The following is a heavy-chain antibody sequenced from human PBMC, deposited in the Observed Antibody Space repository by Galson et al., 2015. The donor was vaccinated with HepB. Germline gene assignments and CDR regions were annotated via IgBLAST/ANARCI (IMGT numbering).Heavy chain of an antibody. CDR1: GFTFSSYA. J-gene: IGHJ3*02. CDR3: ARAGSSSWYEGFDI. CDR2: ISYDGSNK. D-gene: IGHD6-13*01. Sequence: SLRLSCAASGFTFSSYAMHWVRQAPGKGLEWVAVISYDGSNKYYADSVKGRFTISRDNSKNTLYLQMNSLGAEDTAVYYCARAGSSSWYEGFDIWGQGTMVTVSS. V-gene: IGHV3-30*04.